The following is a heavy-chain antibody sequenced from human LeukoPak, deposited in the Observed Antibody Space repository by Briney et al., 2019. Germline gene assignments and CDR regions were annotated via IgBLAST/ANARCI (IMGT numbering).Heavy chain of an antibody. D-gene: IGHD2-2*01. V-gene: IGHV3-7*01. CDR3: TRSTSCPNSCFFDY. CDR2: INQDGSQE. J-gene: IGHJ4*02. CDR1: GFTFSTYW. Sequence: GGSLRLSCAASGFTFSTYWMSWVRQAPGKGLEWVASINQDGSQEYYVDSVEGRFTISRDNAKNSLSLQMSSLRAEDTAVYYCTRSTSCPNSCFFDYWGQGTLVTVSS.